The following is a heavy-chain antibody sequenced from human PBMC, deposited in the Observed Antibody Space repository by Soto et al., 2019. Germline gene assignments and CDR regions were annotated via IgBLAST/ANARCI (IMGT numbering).Heavy chain of an antibody. CDR1: GFTFSSYA. CDR2: ISGSGGST. J-gene: IGHJ6*03. D-gene: IGHD2-2*01. CDR3: AKDLSYWDCSSTSCEVGYYYMDV. V-gene: IGHV3-23*01. Sequence: GGSLRLSCAASGFTFSSYAMSWVRQAPGKGLEWVSAISGSGGSTYYADSVKGRFTISRDNSKNTLYLQMNSLRAEDTAVYYCAKDLSYWDCSSTSCEVGYYYMDVWGKGTTVTVSS.